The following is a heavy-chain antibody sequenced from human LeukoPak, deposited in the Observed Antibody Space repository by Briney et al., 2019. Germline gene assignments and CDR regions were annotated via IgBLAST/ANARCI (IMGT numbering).Heavy chain of an antibody. J-gene: IGHJ4*02. CDR2: IKQDGIEK. CDR3: ARGDGWLVDY. Sequence: GGSLRLSCAASGFTFSNSYMTWFRQTPGKGLEWVANIKQDGIEKFYLDSVRGRFTVSRDNAKDSLFLQMNSLTAEDTAVYYCARGDGWLVDYRGQGTLVTVSS. CDR1: GFTFSNSY. V-gene: IGHV3-7*04. D-gene: IGHD5-24*01.